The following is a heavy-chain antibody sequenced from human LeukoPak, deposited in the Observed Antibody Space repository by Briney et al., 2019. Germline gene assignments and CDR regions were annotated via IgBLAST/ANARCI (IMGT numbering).Heavy chain of an antibody. V-gene: IGHV1-18*01. CDR1: GYTFTIYN. CDR3: ARDKLSSAREIWFDP. CDR2: INTHSGST. D-gene: IGHD1-26*01. Sequence: ASVKVSCKASGYTFTIYNLNWLRQALGQGLGWIGWINTHSGSTKYSQSLRGRVTMTRDTSTSTAHLDLRSLRPDDTAVYYCARDKLSSAREIWFDPWGQGTLVTVSS. J-gene: IGHJ5*02.